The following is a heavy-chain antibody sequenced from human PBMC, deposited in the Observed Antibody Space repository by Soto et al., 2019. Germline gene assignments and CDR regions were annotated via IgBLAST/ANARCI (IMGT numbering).Heavy chain of an antibody. CDR2: ISGGGGST. CDR3: AKDYYSVYGSLDY. D-gene: IGHD5-12*01. J-gene: IGHJ4*02. Sequence: GGSLRLSCAASGFTFSSYGMSWVRQAPGKGLEWVSGISGGGGSTYYADSVKGRFTISRDKSKNTLYLQMNTLRAEDTAVYYCAKDYYSVYGSLDYWGQGTLVTVSS. CDR1: GFTFSSYG. V-gene: IGHV3-23*01.